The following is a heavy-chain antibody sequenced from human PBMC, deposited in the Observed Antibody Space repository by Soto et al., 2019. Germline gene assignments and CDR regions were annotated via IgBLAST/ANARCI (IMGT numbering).Heavy chain of an antibody. J-gene: IGHJ4*02. CDR1: GFTLSSDS. Sequence: LRLSCAPSGFTLSSDSMSWVRQAAGEGLEWVSSISGSASNIHYADSVKGRFTISRDTAENARYLQLNSLRAEDTALYYCARDGDSISSSCFFLPDYRGQGSLVTVSS. CDR2: ISGSASNI. CDR3: ARDGDSISSSCFFLPDY. D-gene: IGHD2-2*01. V-gene: IGHV3-21*01.